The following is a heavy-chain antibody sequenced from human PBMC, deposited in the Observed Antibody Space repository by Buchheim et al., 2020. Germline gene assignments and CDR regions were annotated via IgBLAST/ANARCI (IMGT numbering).Heavy chain of an antibody. CDR3: ARGWSRQLASVDS. V-gene: IGHV4-30-4*01. Sequence: QVQLQESGPGLVKPSQTLSLTCTVSGGYISSGGYYWTWIRQPPGKGLEWIGYVYDSGSSNHNPALQSRATISVDTHKNQFSLKLTSVTAADTAVYYCARGWSRQLASVDSWGQGTL. CDR1: GGYISSGGYY. CDR2: VYDSGSS. J-gene: IGHJ4*02. D-gene: IGHD6-13*01.